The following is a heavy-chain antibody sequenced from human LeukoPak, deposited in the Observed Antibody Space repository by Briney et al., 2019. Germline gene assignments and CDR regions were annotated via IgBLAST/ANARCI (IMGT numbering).Heavy chain of an antibody. Sequence: GGSLRLSCAAFGFPLSSYAMNWVRQAPGKGLEWVSYISSSGSTIYYADSVKGRFTISRDNAKNSLYLQMNSLRAEDTAVYYCAELGITMIGGVWGKGTTVTISS. CDR3: AELGITMIGGV. D-gene: IGHD3-10*02. CDR1: GFPLSSYA. V-gene: IGHV3-48*03. CDR2: ISSSGSTI. J-gene: IGHJ6*04.